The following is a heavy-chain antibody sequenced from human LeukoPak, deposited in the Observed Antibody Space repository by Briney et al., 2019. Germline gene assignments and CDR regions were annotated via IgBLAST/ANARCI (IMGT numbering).Heavy chain of an antibody. V-gene: IGHV3-48*03. J-gene: IGHJ4*02. CDR3: ARDGPAYYDSSGYSDY. Sequence: PGGSLRLSCAASGFTLSNYEMNWVRQAPGKGLEWVSYISTSGSTIYYADSVKGRFTISRDNAKNSLYLQMNSLRAEDTAVYYCARDGPAYYDSSGYSDYWGRGILVTVSS. CDR1: GFTLSNYE. CDR2: ISTSGSTI. D-gene: IGHD3-22*01.